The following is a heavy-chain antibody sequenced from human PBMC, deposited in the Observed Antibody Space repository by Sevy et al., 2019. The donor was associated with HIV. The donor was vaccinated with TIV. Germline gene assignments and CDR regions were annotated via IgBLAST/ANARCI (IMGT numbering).Heavy chain of an antibody. V-gene: IGHV1-69*13. CDR3: TKDLMEATMGFDH. Sequence: ASVKVSCKASGGTFSSYAISWVRQAPGQVLEWMGGIIPIFGTANYAQKFQGRVSIIADESTGTAYMTLSRLTSEDTAVYYCTKDLMEATMGFDHWGQGALVTVSS. CDR2: IIPIFGTA. CDR1: GGTFSSYA. D-gene: IGHD2-8*01. J-gene: IGHJ4*02.